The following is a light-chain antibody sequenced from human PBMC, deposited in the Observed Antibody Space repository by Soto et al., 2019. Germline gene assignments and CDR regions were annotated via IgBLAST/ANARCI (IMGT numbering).Light chain of an antibody. CDR2: GAS. J-gene: IGKJ1*01. CDR3: KQYNNWSGT. V-gene: IGKV3-15*01. CDR1: QSVSSN. Sequence: EIVMTQSPATLSVSPGERATLSCRASQSVSSNLAWYQQKPGQAPRLLIYGASTRATGIPARFSGSGSGTEFTLTISSLQSEDFVVYYCKQYNNWSGTFGQGTKVEIK.